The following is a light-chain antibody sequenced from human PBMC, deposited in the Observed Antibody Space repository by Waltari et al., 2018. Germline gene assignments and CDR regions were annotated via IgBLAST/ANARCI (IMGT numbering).Light chain of an antibody. CDR3: VLYLNGGIWV. V-gene: IGLV8-61*01. J-gene: IGLJ3*02. CDR2: NTD. Sequence: VVTQEPALFVSPHGTARPPSGFTSGSALTPYSPTWYQQTPGQAPRTLFYNTDTRSAGVPDRFSGSSLGSKAALTVAGAQADDESDYYCVLYLNGGIWVFGGGTRLTVL. CDR1: SGSALTPYS.